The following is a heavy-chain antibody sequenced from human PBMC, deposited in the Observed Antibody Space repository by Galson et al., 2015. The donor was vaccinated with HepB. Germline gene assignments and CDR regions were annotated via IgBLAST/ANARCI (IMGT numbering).Heavy chain of an antibody. V-gene: IGHV3-21*01. CDR2: ISSSSSYI. CDR3: ARQASIAAREDY. Sequence: SLRLSCAASGFTFSRYSMNWVRQAPGKGLEWVSSISSSSSYIYYADSVKGRFTISRDNAKNSLYLQMNSLRAEDTAVYYCARQASIAAREDYWGQGTLVTVSS. CDR1: GFTFSRYS. D-gene: IGHD6-6*01. J-gene: IGHJ4*02.